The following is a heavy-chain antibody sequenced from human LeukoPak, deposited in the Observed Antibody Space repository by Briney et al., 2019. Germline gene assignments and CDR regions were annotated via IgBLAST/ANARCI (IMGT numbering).Heavy chain of an antibody. J-gene: IGHJ6*02. D-gene: IGHD1-1*01. V-gene: IGHV1-2*04. CDR1: GYTFVAHY. CDR3: ARGEERNFYYYYGMDV. CDR2: INPDSGDT. Sequence: GASVKVSCKASGYTFVAHYIHWVRHAPGQGLEWVGWINPDSGDTKYSQKFQAWVSMTRDTSISTVYMELSRLRSDDTAVYYCARGEERNFYYYYGMDVWGQGTTVTVSS.